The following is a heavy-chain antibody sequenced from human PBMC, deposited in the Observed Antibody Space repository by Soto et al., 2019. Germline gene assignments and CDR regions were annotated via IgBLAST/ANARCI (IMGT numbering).Heavy chain of an antibody. Sequence: QITLKESGPTLVKPTQTLTVTCTFSGFSLSTSGVGVAGIRQPPGKALEWLALIYWDGDKRYSPFLKSRLTITKDTSENQVVLTLTNMDPVDTATYYCAHKGGRGAGMDVWGQGTTVTVSS. CDR2: IYWDGDK. V-gene: IGHV2-5*02. CDR3: AHKGGRGAGMDV. J-gene: IGHJ6*02. CDR1: GFSLSTSGVG. D-gene: IGHD2-15*01.